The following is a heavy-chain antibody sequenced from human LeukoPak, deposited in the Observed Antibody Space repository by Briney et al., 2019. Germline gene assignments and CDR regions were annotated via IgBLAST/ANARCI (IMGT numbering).Heavy chain of an antibody. CDR3: AREYRRPYYFDY. Sequence: SETLSLTCTVSGGSISNYYWNWIRQPPGKGLEWFGYIYYSGSTNYNPSLKSRVTLSVDASKNQFSLNLSSVTAADTAVYYCAREYRRPYYFDYWGQGTLVTVSS. V-gene: IGHV4-59*01. J-gene: IGHJ4*02. CDR1: GGSISNYY. D-gene: IGHD2-2*02. CDR2: IYYSGST.